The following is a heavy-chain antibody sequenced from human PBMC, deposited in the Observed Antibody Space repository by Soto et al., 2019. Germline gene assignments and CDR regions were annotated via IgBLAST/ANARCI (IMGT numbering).Heavy chain of an antibody. J-gene: IGHJ4*02. Sequence: QVQLQESGPGLVKPSETLSLTCTVSGGSVGSGSYYWSWIRQPPGKGLEWIGYIYYSGSTNYNPSLKSRVTISVDTSKNQFALTLSSVTAADTAVYYCARGAAVAGIDSWGQGTLVTVSS. D-gene: IGHD6-19*01. V-gene: IGHV4-61*01. CDR1: GGSVGSGSYY. CDR3: ARGAAVAGIDS. CDR2: IYYSGST.